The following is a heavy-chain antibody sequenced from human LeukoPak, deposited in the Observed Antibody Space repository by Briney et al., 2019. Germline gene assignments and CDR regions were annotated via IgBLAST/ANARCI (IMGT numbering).Heavy chain of an antibody. CDR2: IYYSGST. CDR1: GGSISSSSYY. V-gene: IGHV4-39*01. Sequence: SGTLSLTCTVSGGSISSSSYYWGWIRQPPGKGLEWIGSIYYSGSTYYNPSLKSRVTISVDTSKNQFSLKLSSVTAADTAVYYCARQRPRRLWFGELLENYFDYWGQGTLVTVSS. CDR3: ARQRPRRLWFGELLENYFDY. J-gene: IGHJ4*02. D-gene: IGHD3-10*01.